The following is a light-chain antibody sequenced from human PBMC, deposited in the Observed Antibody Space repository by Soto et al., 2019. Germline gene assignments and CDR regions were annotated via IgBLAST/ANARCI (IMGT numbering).Light chain of an antibody. CDR2: EAS. J-gene: IGKJ5*01. Sequence: IQLTQSPSLLSASVGDRVTITCRASHDISTYLAWYQQKPGKAPKLMIYEASTLQSGVPSRFGGSGSGTEFTLTISGLLPEDFATYHCQQLNTLPFTFGQGTRLEI. V-gene: IGKV1-9*01. CDR1: HDISTY. CDR3: QQLNTLPFT.